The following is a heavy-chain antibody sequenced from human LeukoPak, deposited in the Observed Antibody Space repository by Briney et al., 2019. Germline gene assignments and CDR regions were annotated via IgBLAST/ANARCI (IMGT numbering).Heavy chain of an antibody. Sequence: SETLSLTCAVSGGSISSGGYSWTWIRQPPGKGLEWIGYFYYTGNTYYNPSLKSRVTISLDTSKNQFSLKLSSVTAADTAVYYCARGTTVSTPDFDYWGQGTLVTVSS. CDR2: FYYTGNT. J-gene: IGHJ4*02. V-gene: IGHV4-30-4*07. D-gene: IGHD4-11*01. CDR1: GGSISSGGYS. CDR3: ARGTTVSTPDFDY.